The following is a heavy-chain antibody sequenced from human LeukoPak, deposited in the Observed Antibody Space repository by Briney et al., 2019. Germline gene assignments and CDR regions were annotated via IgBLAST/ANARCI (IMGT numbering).Heavy chain of an antibody. V-gene: IGHV1-69*13. CDR1: GGTFSSYA. D-gene: IGHD6-13*01. J-gene: IGHJ6*02. Sequence: ASVKVSCKASGGTFSSYAIGWVRQAPGQGLEWMGGIIPIFGTANYAQKFQGRVTITADESTSTAYMELSSLRSEDTAVYYCARASSWYLEANYYYGMDVWGQGTTVTVSS. CDR2: IIPIFGTA. CDR3: ARASSWYLEANYYYGMDV.